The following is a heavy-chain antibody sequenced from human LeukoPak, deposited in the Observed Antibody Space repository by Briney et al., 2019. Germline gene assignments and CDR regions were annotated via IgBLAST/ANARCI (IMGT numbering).Heavy chain of an antibody. CDR1: GFIFSGSA. D-gene: IGHD4-23*01. V-gene: IGHV3-73*01. J-gene: IGHJ5*02. Sequence: GGSLRLSCAASGFIFSGSAMHWVRQASGKGLEWVGRIRSKANNYATSYAASVKGRFTISRDDSKNTAYLQMNSLKTEDTAVYYCTRPVDYGGNWFDPWGQGTLVTVSS. CDR2: IRSKANNYAT. CDR3: TRPVDYGGNWFDP.